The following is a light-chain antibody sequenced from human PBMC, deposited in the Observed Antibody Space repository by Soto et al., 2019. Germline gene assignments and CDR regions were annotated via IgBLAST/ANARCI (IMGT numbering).Light chain of an antibody. CDR1: QSVSSSY. J-gene: IGKJ1*01. CDR2: DAS. CDR3: QRYGSSPRT. Sequence: EIVLTQSPGTLSLSPGERATLSCRASQSVSSSYLAWYQQKPGQAPRLLIYDASSRATGIPDRSSGSGSGTDFTLTISRLEPEDFAVYYCQRYGSSPRTFGQGTKVEIK. V-gene: IGKV3-20*01.